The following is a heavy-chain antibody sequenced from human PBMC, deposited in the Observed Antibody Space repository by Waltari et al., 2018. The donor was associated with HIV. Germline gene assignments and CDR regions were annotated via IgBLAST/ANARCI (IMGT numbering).Heavy chain of an antibody. CDR3: ARDTSFWSSPDLDAFDI. CDR1: GFTFSSYS. D-gene: IGHD3-3*01. V-gene: IGHV3-21*01. Sequence: EVQLVESGGGLVKPGGSLRLSCAASGFTFSSYSMNWVRQAPGKVLEWVSSISISSSYIYYADSVKGRFTISRDNAKNSLYLQMNSLRAEDTAVYYCARDTSFWSSPDLDAFDIWGQGTMVTVSS. J-gene: IGHJ3*02. CDR2: ISISSSYI.